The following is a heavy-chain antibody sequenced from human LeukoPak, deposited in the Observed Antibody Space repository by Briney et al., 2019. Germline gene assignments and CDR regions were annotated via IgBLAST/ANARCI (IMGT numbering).Heavy chain of an antibody. V-gene: IGHV3-21*01. D-gene: IGHD6-6*01. CDR3: ARDSEPGGIAARPLDY. Sequence: SCKASGYTFSSYSMNWVRQAPGKGLEWVSSISSSSSYIYYADSVKGRFTISRDNAKNSLYLQMNSLRAEDTAVYYCARDSEPGGIAARPLDYWGQGTLVTVSS. J-gene: IGHJ4*02. CDR2: ISSSSSYI. CDR1: GYTFSSYS.